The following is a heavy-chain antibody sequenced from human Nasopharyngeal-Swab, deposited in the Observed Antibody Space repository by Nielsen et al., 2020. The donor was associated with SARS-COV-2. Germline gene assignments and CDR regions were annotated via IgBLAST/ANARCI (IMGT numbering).Heavy chain of an antibody. V-gene: IGHV4-59*01. CDR1: GGSISSYY. D-gene: IGHD3-22*01. Sequence: GSLRFFCTVSGGSISSYYWSWIRQPPGKGLEWIGYIYYSGSTNYNPSLKSRVTISVDTSKNQFSLKLSSVTAADTAVYYCAREYQSTYYYDSSGPIYDAFDIRGQGTMVTVSS. J-gene: IGHJ3*02. CDR2: IYYSGST. CDR3: AREYQSTYYYDSSGPIYDAFDI.